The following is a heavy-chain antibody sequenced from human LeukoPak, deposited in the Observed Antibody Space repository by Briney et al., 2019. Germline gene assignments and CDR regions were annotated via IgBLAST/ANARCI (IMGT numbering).Heavy chain of an antibody. D-gene: IGHD3-10*01. CDR2: INTKTGAT. Sequence: ASVKVSCKASGYTFTYYYVHWVRQAPGQGLEWMGWINTKTGATNYAQKFQGRVTMTRDTSISTAYMELGRLRSDDTAVYYCARSGGSGSYSYTQNWFDPWGQGTLVTVSS. V-gene: IGHV1-2*02. J-gene: IGHJ5*02. CDR3: ARSGGSGSYSYTQNWFDP. CDR1: GYTFTYYY.